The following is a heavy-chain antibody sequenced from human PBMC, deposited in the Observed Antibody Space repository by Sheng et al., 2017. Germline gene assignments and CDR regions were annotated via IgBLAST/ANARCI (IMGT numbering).Heavy chain of an antibody. CDR1: GFTFSSYG. V-gene: IGHV3-30*02. CDR3: AKEGRGYDILTGYYNYAFDI. Sequence: QVQLVESGGGVVQPGGSLRLSCAASGFTFSSYGMHWVRQAPGKGLEWVAFIRYDGSNKYYADSVKGRFTISRDNSKNTLYLQMNSLRAEDTAVYYCAKEGRGYDILTGYYNYAFDIWGQGTMVTVSS. J-gene: IGHJ3*02. D-gene: IGHD3-9*01. CDR2: IRYDGSNK.